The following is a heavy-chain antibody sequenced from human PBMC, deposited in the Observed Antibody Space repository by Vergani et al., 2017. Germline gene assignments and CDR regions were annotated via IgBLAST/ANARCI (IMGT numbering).Heavy chain of an antibody. J-gene: IGHJ5*02. V-gene: IGHV7-4-1*02. CDR2: INSNSGNP. D-gene: IGHD2-15*01. CDR3: VRTRSGSCTGGRCYSGWFRP. Sequence: QVQLVQSGSEVKKPGASVKVSCRASGYTFTNYALNWVRQAPGQGLEWMGWINSNSGNPTYAQGFKGRFVFSLDSSVSTEYLQINSLQPEDTAVYYCVRTRSGSCTGGRCYSGWFRPWGQGTLGTGSS. CDR1: GYTFTNYA.